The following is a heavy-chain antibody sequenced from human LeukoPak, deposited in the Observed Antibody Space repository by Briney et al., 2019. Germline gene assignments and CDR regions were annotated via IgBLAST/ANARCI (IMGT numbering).Heavy chain of an antibody. CDR1: GGSFSGYY. V-gene: IGHV4-34*01. CDR3: ARVIDYVISGYYLGY. D-gene: IGHD3-22*01. CDR2: INDSGST. Sequence: SETLSLTCAVYGGSFSGYYWSWIRQPPGKGLEWIGEINDSGSTSCSPSLKSRVSISVDTSKNQFSLKLSSVTAADTAVYYCARVIDYVISGYYLGYWGQGNRVTVSS. J-gene: IGHJ4*02.